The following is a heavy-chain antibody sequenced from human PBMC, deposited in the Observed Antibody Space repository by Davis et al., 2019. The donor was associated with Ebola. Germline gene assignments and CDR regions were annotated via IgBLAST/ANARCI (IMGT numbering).Heavy chain of an antibody. V-gene: IGHV3-53*01. Sequence: GESLKISCAASGFTVSSNNMSWVRQAPGKGLEWVSIIYSGGTTYYADSVKGRFTISRDNSKNTLYLQMNSLRAEDTAVYYCASEEYQLTYWGQGTLVTVSS. J-gene: IGHJ4*02. CDR1: GFTVSSNN. D-gene: IGHD2-2*01. CDR3: ASEEYQLTY. CDR2: IYSGGTT.